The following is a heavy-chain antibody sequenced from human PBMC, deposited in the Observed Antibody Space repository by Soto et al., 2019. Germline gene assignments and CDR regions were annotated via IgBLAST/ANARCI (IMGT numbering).Heavy chain of an antibody. Sequence: GGSLRLSCAASGFTFSSYSMNWVRQAPGKGLEWVSSISSSSSYIYYADSVKGRFTISRDNAKNSLYLQMNSLRAEDTAVYYCARDISTDDILTGYKYNWFDPWGQGTLVTVSS. CDR1: GFTFSSYS. D-gene: IGHD3-9*01. CDR2: ISSSSSYI. CDR3: ARDISTDDILTGYKYNWFDP. V-gene: IGHV3-21*01. J-gene: IGHJ5*02.